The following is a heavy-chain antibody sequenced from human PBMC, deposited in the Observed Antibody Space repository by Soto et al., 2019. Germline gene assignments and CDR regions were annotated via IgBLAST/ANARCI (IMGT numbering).Heavy chain of an antibody. CDR3: ARLAGNWLPLDY. Sequence: GAAVKVTCKASGYTCTMYYMHWVGQAAARGRDWMRKISPSGGSTSYAQKFQGRVTMTRDTSTSTVYMELSSLRSEDTAVYYCARLAGNWLPLDYWGQGTLVTVSS. CDR2: ISPSGGST. CDR1: GYTCTMYY. J-gene: IGHJ4*02. V-gene: IGHV1-46*01. D-gene: IGHD3-9*01.